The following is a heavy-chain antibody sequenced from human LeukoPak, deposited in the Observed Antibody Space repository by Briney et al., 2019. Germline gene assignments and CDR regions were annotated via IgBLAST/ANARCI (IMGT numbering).Heavy chain of an antibody. J-gene: IGHJ4*02. V-gene: IGHV1-69*13. CDR2: IIPIFGTA. CDR3: ARAQSDGGGVFNY. CDR1: GGTFSSYA. Sequence: ASVKVSCKASGGTFSSYAISWERQAPGQGLEWMGGIIPIFGTANYAQKFQGRVTITADESTSTASMELSSLRSEDTAVYYCARAQSDGGGVFNYWGQGTLVTVSS. D-gene: IGHD3-16*01.